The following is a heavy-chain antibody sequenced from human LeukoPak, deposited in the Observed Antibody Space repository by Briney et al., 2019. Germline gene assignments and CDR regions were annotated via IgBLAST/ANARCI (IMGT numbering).Heavy chain of an antibody. CDR2: INANRGST. Sequence: ASLKVSCKASGYTFTDYYMRWVRQAPGQGLEWMGWINANRGSTNYAQRLQGRVTMTRDTSITTAYMELSRLKSDDTAVYYCARRYCSSTSCYYFDYWGQGTLVTVSS. D-gene: IGHD2-2*01. CDR3: ARRYCSSTSCYYFDY. J-gene: IGHJ4*02. V-gene: IGHV1-2*02. CDR1: GYTFTDYY.